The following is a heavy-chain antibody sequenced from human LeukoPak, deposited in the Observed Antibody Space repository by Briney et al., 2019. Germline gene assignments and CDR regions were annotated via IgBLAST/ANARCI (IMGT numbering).Heavy chain of an antibody. Sequence: GASVKVSCKASGYTFTSYDINGLRQATGQGLEWMGWMNPHSGNTGYAQKFQGRVTMTRNTSISTAYMELSSLRSEDTAVYYCARGVPTQSCQLLYMWFDRWGQGTLVSVSS. CDR1: GYTFTSYD. CDR2: MNPHSGNT. V-gene: IGHV1-8*01. D-gene: IGHD2-2*02. CDR3: ARGVPTQSCQLLYMWFDR. J-gene: IGHJ5*02.